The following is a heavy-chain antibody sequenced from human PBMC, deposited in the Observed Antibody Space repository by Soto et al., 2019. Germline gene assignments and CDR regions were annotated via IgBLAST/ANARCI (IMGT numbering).Heavy chain of an antibody. J-gene: IGHJ3*02. CDR2: IHHGGTT. Sequence: QVQLHESGPGLVKPSGTLSLTCAVSGGSISSSKWWSWVRQPPGKGLEWIGEIHHGGTTNYNPSLKSRVTMSVVKSKNQFSLKLTSVTAADTAVYYCARVMEQMLLPDAFDIWGQGTMVTVSS. D-gene: IGHD2-15*01. CDR3: ARVMEQMLLPDAFDI. V-gene: IGHV4-4*02. CDR1: GGSISSSKW.